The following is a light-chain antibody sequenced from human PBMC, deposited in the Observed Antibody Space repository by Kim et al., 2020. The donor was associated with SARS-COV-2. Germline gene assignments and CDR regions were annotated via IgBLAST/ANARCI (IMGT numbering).Light chain of an antibody. CDR2: DVS. CDR3: SSYTSSSNVV. Sequence: GQPITISCTGTSSDVGGYNYVSWYQQHPGKAPKLMIYDVSNRPSGVSNRFSGSKSGNTASLTISGLQAEDEADYYCSSYTSSSNVVFGGGTQLT. CDR1: SSDVGGYNY. J-gene: IGLJ2*01. V-gene: IGLV2-14*03.